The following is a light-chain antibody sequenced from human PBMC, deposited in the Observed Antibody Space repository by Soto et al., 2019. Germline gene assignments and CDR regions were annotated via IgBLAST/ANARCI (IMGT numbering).Light chain of an antibody. Sequence: EIVMTQPPATLSVSPGERATLSCRASQSFTANLAWYQQKPGQAPRLLIYGPSTRATGIPARFSGSGSGTEFTLTISSLQSEDFAVYYCQQYNKGPLSFGPGTKVAIK. CDR2: GPS. CDR3: QQYNKGPLS. CDR1: QSFTAN. J-gene: IGKJ3*01. V-gene: IGKV3-15*01.